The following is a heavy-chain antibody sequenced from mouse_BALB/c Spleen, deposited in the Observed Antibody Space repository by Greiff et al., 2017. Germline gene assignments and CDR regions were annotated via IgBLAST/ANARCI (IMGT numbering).Heavy chain of an antibody. V-gene: IGHV1S137*01. CDR2: ISTYYGDA. CDR3: ARAYYGNYSWFAY. CDR1: GYTFTDYA. D-gene: IGHD2-10*01. Sequence: QVQLKESGAELVRPGVSVKISCKGSGYTFTDYAMHWVKQSHAKSLEWIGVISTYYGDASYNQKFKGKATMTVDKSSSTAYMELARLTSEDSAIYYCARAYYGNYSWFAYWGQGTLVTVSA. J-gene: IGHJ3*01.